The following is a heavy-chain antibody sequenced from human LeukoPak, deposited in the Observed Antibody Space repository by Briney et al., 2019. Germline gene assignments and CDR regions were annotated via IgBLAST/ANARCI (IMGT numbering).Heavy chain of an antibody. CDR1: GFTFSSYA. Sequence: GGSVRLSCAASGFTFSSYAMSWVRQAPGKGLEWVSSISTSSSYIYYADSVKGRFTISRDNARNSLYLQMNSLRAEDTAVYYCARDRDWNSGFDYWGQGTLVTVSS. CDR2: ISTSSSYI. D-gene: IGHD1-7*01. J-gene: IGHJ4*02. CDR3: ARDRDWNSGFDY. V-gene: IGHV3-21*01.